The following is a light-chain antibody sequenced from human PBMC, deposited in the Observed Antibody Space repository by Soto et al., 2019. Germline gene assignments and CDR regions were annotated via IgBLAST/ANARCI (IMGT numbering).Light chain of an antibody. J-gene: IGLJ1*01. CDR2: DVS. Sequence: QSVLTQPASVSGSPGQSITISCTGTSSDFGGYNYVSWYQQHPGRAPKVLIYDVSNRPAGVSDRFSGSRSGNTASLTISGLHSEDEADYYCCSYTSSNSLVFGTGTKATVL. CDR1: SSDFGGYNY. V-gene: IGLV2-14*01. CDR3: CSYTSSNSLV.